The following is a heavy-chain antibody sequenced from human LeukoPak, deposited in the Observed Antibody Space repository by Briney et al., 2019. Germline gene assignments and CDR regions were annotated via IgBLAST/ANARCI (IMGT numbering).Heavy chain of an antibody. D-gene: IGHD3-10*01. V-gene: IGHV4-59*12. CDR1: GGSISSYY. CDR2: IYHSGST. J-gene: IGHJ2*01. CDR3: ARGLWFGEGWYFDL. Sequence: SETLSLTCTVSGGSISSYYWSWIRQPPGKGLEWIGYIYHSGSTYYNPSLKSRVTISVDRSKNQFSLKLSSVTAADTAVYYCARGLWFGEGWYFDLWGRGTLVTVSS.